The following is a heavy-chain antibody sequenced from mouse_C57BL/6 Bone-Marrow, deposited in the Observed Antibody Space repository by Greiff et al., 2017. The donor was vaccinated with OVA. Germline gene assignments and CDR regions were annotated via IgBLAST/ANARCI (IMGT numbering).Heavy chain of an antibody. D-gene: IGHD1-1*01. J-gene: IGHJ2*01. V-gene: IGHV8-8*01. CDR3: ARKGTVYYYGSSPDYFDY. CDR2: IWCDDDK. Sequence: QVQLKESGPGILQPSQSLSLTCSFSGFSLSPFGLCVGWIRHPSGKGLEWLANIWCDDDKYYNPALKSRLTIYKDTSKNQVFLKIANVDTADTATYYCARKGTVYYYGSSPDYFDYWGQGTTLTVSS. CDR1: GFSLSPFGLC.